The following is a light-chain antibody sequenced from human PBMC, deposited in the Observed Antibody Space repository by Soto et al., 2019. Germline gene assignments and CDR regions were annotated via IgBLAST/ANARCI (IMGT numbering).Light chain of an antibody. CDR1: SSDVGGYNY. CDR3: SSYTSSSTLVV. CDR2: DVS. V-gene: IGLV2-14*01. J-gene: IGLJ2*01. Sequence: QSVLTQPASVSGSPGQSITISCTGTSSDVGGYNYVSWYQQHPGKAPKLMIYDVSNRPSGVSNRFSGSKSGNTASRTISGLQAEDEADYDCSSYTSSSTLVVFGGGTKLTVL.